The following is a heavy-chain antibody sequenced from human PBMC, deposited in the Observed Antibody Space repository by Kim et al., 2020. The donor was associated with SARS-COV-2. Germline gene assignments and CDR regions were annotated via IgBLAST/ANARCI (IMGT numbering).Heavy chain of an antibody. Sequence: GGSLRLSCAASGFTFSSYGMHWVRQAPGKGLEWVAVIWYDGSNKYYADSAKGRFTISSDNSKNTLYLQMNSLRAEDTAVYYCARDRLSRLMITFEGFIDFGMDVGGQETAVSVSS. V-gene: IGHV3-33*01. CDR1: GFTFSSYG. CDR3: ARDRLSRLMITFEGFIDFGMDV. D-gene: IGHD3-16*02. J-gene: IGHJ6*02. CDR2: IWYDGSNK.